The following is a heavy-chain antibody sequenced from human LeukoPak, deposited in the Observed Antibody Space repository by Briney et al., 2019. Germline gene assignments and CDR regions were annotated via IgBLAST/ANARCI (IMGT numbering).Heavy chain of an antibody. V-gene: IGHV3-23*01. Sequence: GGSLRLSCAASGFTFSSYAMSWVRQAPGKGLEWVSGISGSGGSTYYADSVKGRFTISRDNSKDTLYLQMNSLRAEDTAVYYCAKDLDGVGRKAFDIWGQGTMVTVSS. CDR2: ISGSGGST. D-gene: IGHD2-8*01. J-gene: IGHJ3*02. CDR1: GFTFSSYA. CDR3: AKDLDGVGRKAFDI.